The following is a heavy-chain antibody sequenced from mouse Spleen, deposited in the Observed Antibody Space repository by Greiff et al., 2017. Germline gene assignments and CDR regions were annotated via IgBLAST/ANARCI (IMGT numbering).Heavy chain of an antibody. V-gene: IGHV1-50*01. CDR1: GYTFTSYW. CDR3: AHWDEVAY. CDR2: IDPSDSYT. J-gene: IGHJ3*01. D-gene: IGHD4-1*01. Sequence: VQLQQSGAELVKPGASVKLSCKASGYTFTSYWMQWVKQRPGQGLEWIGEIDPSDSYTNYNQKFKGKATLTVDTSSSTAYMQLSSLTSEDSAVYYCAHWDEVAYWGQGTLVTVSA.